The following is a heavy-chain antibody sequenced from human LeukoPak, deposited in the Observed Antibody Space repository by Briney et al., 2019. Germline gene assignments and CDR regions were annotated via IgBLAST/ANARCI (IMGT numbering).Heavy chain of an antibody. J-gene: IGHJ6*03. D-gene: IGHD2-2*01. CDR2: ISGSGGST. CDR3: ARYCSSTSCYAYYMDV. Sequence: GGSLRLSCAASGFTVSSNEMSWVRQAPGKGLEWVSAISGSGGSTYYADSVKGRFTISRDNSKNTLYLQMNSLRAEDTAVYYCARYCSSTSCYAYYMDVWGKGTTVTISS. CDR1: GFTVSSNE. V-gene: IGHV3-23*01.